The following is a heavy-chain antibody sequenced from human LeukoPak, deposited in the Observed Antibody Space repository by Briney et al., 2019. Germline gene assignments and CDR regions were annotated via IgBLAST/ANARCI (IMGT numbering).Heavy chain of an antibody. D-gene: IGHD6-19*01. Sequence: SETLSLTCAVYGGSFSGYYWSWIRQPPGKGLEWIGEINHSGSTNYNPSLKSRVTISVDTPKNQFSLKLSSVTAADTAVYYCASGRWYSSGWFDYWGQGTLVTVSS. CDR1: GGSFSGYY. V-gene: IGHV4-34*01. CDR3: ASGRWYSSGWFDY. CDR2: INHSGST. J-gene: IGHJ4*02.